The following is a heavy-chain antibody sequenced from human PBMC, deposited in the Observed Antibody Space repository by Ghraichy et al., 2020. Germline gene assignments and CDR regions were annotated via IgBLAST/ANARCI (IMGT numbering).Heavy chain of an antibody. CDR3: ARAGTVTTSPNWFDP. CDR2: ISSSSSYI. Sequence: GGSLRLSCAASGFTFSSYSMNWVRQAPGKGLEWVSSISSSSSYIYYADSVKGRFTISRDNAKNSLYLQMNSLRAEDTAVYYCARAGTVTTSPNWFDPWGQGTLVTVSS. CDR1: GFTFSSYS. J-gene: IGHJ5*02. D-gene: IGHD4-17*01. V-gene: IGHV3-21*01.